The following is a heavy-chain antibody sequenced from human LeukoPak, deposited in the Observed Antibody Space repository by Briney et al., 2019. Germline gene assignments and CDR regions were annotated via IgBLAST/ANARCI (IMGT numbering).Heavy chain of an antibody. CDR2: ISSSSSYI. Sequence: GGSLRLSCAASGFTVSSNYMSWVRQAPGKGLEWVSSISSSSSYIYYADSVKGRFTISRDNAKSSLYLQMNSLRAEDTAVYYCARDKYYYDSSAPYYFDYWGQGTLVTVSS. CDR3: ARDKYYYDSSAPYYFDY. D-gene: IGHD3-22*01. J-gene: IGHJ4*02. V-gene: IGHV3-21*01. CDR1: GFTVSSNY.